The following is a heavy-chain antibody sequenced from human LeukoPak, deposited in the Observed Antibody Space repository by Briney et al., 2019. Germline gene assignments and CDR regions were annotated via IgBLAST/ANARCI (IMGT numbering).Heavy chain of an antibody. D-gene: IGHD6-19*01. CDR3: ARGYSSGWYGGNHFDY. J-gene: IGHJ4*02. CDR1: GYTFTSYG. Sequence: ASVKVSCKASGYTFTSYGICWVRQAPGQGLEWMGWISAYNGNTNYAQKLQGRVTMTTDTSTSTAYMELRSLRSDDTAVYYCARGYSSGWYGGNHFDYWGQGTLVTVSS. CDR2: ISAYNGNT. V-gene: IGHV1-18*01.